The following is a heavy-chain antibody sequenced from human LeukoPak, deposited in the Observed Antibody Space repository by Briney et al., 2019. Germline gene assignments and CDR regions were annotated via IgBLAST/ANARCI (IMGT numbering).Heavy chain of an antibody. CDR3: AGTPWFGELTLDY. J-gene: IGHJ4*02. V-gene: IGHV1-58*02. Sequence: SVKVSCKASGFTFTSSTIQWVRQARGQRLEWIGWIVVGSGKTKYAQKFQERVIITRDMSTTTVYMELSSLRSEDTAVYYCAGTPWFGELTLDYWGQGTLVTVSS. CDR2: IVVGSGKT. CDR1: GFTFTSST. D-gene: IGHD3-10*01.